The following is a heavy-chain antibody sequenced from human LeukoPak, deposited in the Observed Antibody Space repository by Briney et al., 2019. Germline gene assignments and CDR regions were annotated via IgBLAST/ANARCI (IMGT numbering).Heavy chain of an antibody. CDR3: ARDPPIAAAGTVGYYYYYGMDV. CDR2: INPSGGST. J-gene: IGHJ6*02. V-gene: IGHV1-46*01. Sequence: ASVKVSCTASGYTFTSYYMHWVRQAPGQGLEWMGIINPSGGSTSYAQKFQGRVTMTRDTSTSTVYMELSSLRSEDTAVYYCARDPPIAAAGTVGYYYYYGMDVWGQGTTVTVSS. D-gene: IGHD6-13*01. CDR1: GYTFTSYY.